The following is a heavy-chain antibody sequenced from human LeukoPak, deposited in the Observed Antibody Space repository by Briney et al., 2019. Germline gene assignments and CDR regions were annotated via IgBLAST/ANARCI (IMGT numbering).Heavy chain of an antibody. CDR3: AKGSL. CDR2: ISTSGTVT. CDR1: GFPFSNYA. J-gene: IGHJ3*01. V-gene: IGHV3-23*01. Sequence: PGGSLRLSCAASGFPFSNYAMAWVRQAPGKGLEWVSGISTSGTVTYYADSVKGRFTISRDNSKNTLYLQMHSLRAEDTAVYFCAKGSLWGQGTMITVSS.